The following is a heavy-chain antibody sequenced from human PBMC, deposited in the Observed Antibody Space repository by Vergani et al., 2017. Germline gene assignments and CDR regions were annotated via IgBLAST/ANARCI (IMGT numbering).Heavy chain of an antibody. Sequence: QVQLVESGGGVVQPGRSLRLSCAASGFTFSSYAMHWVRQAPGKGLEWVAVISYDGSNNYYGDSVKGRFTISRDNSKNTLYLQMNSLRVEDTTVYYCARAPSHSSSSGVFDYWGQGTLVTVSS. J-gene: IGHJ4*02. CDR2: ISYDGSNN. D-gene: IGHD6-6*01. CDR3: ARAPSHSSSSGVFDY. V-gene: IGHV3-30*04. CDR1: GFTFSSYA.